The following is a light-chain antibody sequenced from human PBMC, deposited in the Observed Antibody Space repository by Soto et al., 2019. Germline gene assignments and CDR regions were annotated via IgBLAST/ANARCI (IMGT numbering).Light chain of an antibody. V-gene: IGLV2-14*01. CDR1: SIDVGGYDY. J-gene: IGLJ1*01. Sequence: QSALTQPAPLSGAPGQTITTSCPGTSIDVGGYDYVSWHQQHPGKAPKLMIYDVSKRPSGVSNRFSGSKSGNTASLTISGLQAEDEADYYCSSKRGSTRVFGPGTKVTVL. CDR3: SSKRGSTRV. CDR2: DVS.